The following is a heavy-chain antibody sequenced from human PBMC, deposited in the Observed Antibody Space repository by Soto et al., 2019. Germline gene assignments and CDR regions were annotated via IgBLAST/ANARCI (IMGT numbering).Heavy chain of an antibody. V-gene: IGHV3-48*03. J-gene: IGHJ6*01. Sequence: VQLVESGGDLIQPGGSLRLSCAVSGFTLTSYEMNWVRQAPGKGLEWISYISSTSSTIYYADSVRGRFTISRDNAKNSLYLQMNSLRAEDTAVYYCAGSRRNNDFWSDPQLGDGMDVW. CDR1: GFTLTSYE. D-gene: IGHD3-3*01. CDR2: ISSTSSTI. CDR3: AGSRRNNDFWSDPQLGDGMDV.